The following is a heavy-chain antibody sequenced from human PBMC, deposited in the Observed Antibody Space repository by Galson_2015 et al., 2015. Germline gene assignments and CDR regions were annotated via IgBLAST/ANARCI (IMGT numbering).Heavy chain of an antibody. V-gene: IGHV3-23*01. D-gene: IGHD4-17*01. Sequence: SLRLSCAASGFTFSGYAMSWVRQAPGKGLEWVSAMSGSGDSAYYADSVKGRITISRDNSKNTLFMQMNSLRAEDTAVYYCAKSGGYGDFYYYYYYMDVWGTGTTVTVSS. CDR1: GFTFSGYA. CDR3: AKSGGYGDFYYYYYYMDV. J-gene: IGHJ6*03. CDR2: MSGSGDSA.